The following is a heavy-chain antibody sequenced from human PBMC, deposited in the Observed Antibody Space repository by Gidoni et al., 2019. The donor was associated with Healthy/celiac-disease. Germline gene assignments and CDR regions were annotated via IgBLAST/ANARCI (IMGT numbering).Heavy chain of an antibody. CDR2: INHSGST. CDR3: ARLYSSGWYGGGWFDP. V-gene: IGHV4-34*01. Sequence: QVQLQQWGAGLLKPSETLSLTCAVYGGSFSGYSWRWIRKPPGKGLGWIGEINHSGSTNYNPSLKSRVTITVDTSKNQFSLKLSSVTAADTAVYYCARLYSSGWYGGGWFDPWGQGTLVTVSS. D-gene: IGHD6-19*01. CDR1: GGSFSGYS. J-gene: IGHJ5*02.